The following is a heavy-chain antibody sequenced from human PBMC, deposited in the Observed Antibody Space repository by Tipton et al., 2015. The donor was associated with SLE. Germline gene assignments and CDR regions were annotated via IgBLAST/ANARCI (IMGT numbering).Heavy chain of an antibody. CDR2: IYYSGST. CDR1: GGSISSYY. J-gene: IGHJ4*02. Sequence: TLSLTCTVSGGSISSYYWGWIRQPPGKGLEWIGSIYYSGSTYYNPSLKSRVTISVDTSKNQFSLKLSSVTAADTAVYYCARLPGSTSPGYWGQGTLVTVSS. V-gene: IGHV4-39*07. CDR3: ARLPGSTSPGY. D-gene: IGHD2-2*01.